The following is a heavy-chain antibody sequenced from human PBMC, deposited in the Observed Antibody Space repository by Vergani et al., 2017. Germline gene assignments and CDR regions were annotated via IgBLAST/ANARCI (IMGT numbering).Heavy chain of an antibody. Sequence: EVQLLESGGGLVKPGGSLRLSCAASGFTFSSFAMSWVRRAPGKGLEWVSAISGGGGITYYADSVKGRFTISRDNSKTTLYRQMNSLRGGDTGVSYCAKGGPGSSLDYWGQGTLVTVSS. J-gene: IGHJ4*02. CDR1: GFTFSSFA. CDR3: AKGGPGSSLDY. D-gene: IGHD1-26*01. CDR2: ISGGGGIT. V-gene: IGHV3-23*01.